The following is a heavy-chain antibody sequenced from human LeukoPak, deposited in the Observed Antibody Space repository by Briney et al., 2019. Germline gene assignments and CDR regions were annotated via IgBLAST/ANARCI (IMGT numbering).Heavy chain of an antibody. D-gene: IGHD6-13*01. CDR3: ARGRSTSIAAASFDY. V-gene: IGHV3-48*01. CDR2: ISSSSSTI. CDR1: GFTFSSYS. J-gene: IGHJ4*02. Sequence: GGSLRLSCAASGFTFSSYSMNWVRQAPGKGLEWVSYISSSSSTIYYADSVKGRFTISRDNAKNSLYLQMNSLRAEDTAVYYCARGRSTSIAAASFDYWGQGTLVTVSS.